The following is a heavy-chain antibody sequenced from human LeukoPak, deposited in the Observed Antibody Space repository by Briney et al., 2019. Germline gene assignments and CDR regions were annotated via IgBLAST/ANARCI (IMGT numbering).Heavy chain of an antibody. V-gene: IGHV3-23*01. CDR1: GFSVNNIY. J-gene: IGHJ4*02. Sequence: GGSLRLSCAASGFSVNNIYMSWVRQAPGKGLEWVSAISGSAFSTYYADSVKGRFTISRDNSNNTLYLQMNSLRAEDTAVYYCAKSVAVADLNSWGQGTLVTVSS. D-gene: IGHD6-19*01. CDR2: ISGSAFST. CDR3: AKSVAVADLNS.